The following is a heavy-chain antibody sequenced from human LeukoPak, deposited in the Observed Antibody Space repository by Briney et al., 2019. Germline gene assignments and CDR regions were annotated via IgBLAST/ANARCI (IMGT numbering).Heavy chain of an antibody. CDR2: IRRKRNGYTT. Sequence: GGSLRLSCAASGFTFSDYILDWVRQAPGKGLEWVGRIRRKRNGYTTEYAASVRGRFTISRDDSKKSLYLHMSSLKTEDTAVYHCSRDGTQIDNSGFDVWGQGTMVTVSS. CDR1: GFTFSDYI. J-gene: IGHJ3*01. D-gene: IGHD3-22*01. V-gene: IGHV3-72*01. CDR3: SRDGTQIDNSGFDV.